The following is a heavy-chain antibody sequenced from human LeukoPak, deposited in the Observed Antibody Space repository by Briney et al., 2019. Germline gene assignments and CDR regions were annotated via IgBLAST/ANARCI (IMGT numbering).Heavy chain of an antibody. CDR3: AKDYGDSSGWFYFDY. CDR2: ISSSSSYI. J-gene: IGHJ4*02. Sequence: GGSLRLSCAASGFTFSSYSMNWVRQAPGKGLEWVSSISSSSSYIYYADSVKGRFTISRDNAKNSLYLQMNSLRAEDTAVYYCAKDYGDSSGWFYFDYWGQGTLVTVSS. D-gene: IGHD6-19*01. CDR1: GFTFSSYS. V-gene: IGHV3-21*04.